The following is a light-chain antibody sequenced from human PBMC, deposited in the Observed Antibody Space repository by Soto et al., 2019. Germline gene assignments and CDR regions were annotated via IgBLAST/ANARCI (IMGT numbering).Light chain of an antibody. CDR2: ATP. CDR1: QSVISTY. V-gene: IGKV3-20*01. J-gene: IGKJ2*01. Sequence: EIVLTQSPGTLSLSPGERATLSCRASQSVISTYFAWYQHKPGQAPRRLIYATPTRATGVPDRFSGSGYGTDFTLTIRRLEPEDFALYYCEQYGSSPETFGQGTKLEI. CDR3: EQYGSSPET.